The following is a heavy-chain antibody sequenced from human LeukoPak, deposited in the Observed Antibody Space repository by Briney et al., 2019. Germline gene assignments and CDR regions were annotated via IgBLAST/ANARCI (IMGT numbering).Heavy chain of an antibody. V-gene: IGHV1-2*02. CDR1: GYTFTGYY. Sequence: ASVKVSCKASGYTFTGYYMHWVRHAPGQGLEWMGWINPNSGGTNYAQKFQGRVTMTRDTSISTAYMELSRLRSDDTAVYYCARMGYCSSTSCYTLLDYWGQGTLVTVSS. CDR3: ARMGYCSSTSCYTLLDY. D-gene: IGHD2-2*02. CDR2: INPNSGGT. J-gene: IGHJ4*02.